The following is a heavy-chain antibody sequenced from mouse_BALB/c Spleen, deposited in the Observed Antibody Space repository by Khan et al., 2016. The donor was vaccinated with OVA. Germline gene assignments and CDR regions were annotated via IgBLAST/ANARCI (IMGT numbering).Heavy chain of an antibody. CDR2: INTGGAYT. Sequence: EVELVEPGGDFVRPGGSLKLSCAASGFTFSTYGMSWVRQTPDKRLEWVATINTGGAYTYYPDSVKGRFTISRDNAKNTLYLQLSSLKSEDTAIYYGARLAYYYNGKGFAYWGQGTLVTVSA. CDR3: ARLAYYYNGKGFAY. D-gene: IGHD1-1*01. J-gene: IGHJ3*01. CDR1: GFTFSTYG. V-gene: IGHV5-6*01.